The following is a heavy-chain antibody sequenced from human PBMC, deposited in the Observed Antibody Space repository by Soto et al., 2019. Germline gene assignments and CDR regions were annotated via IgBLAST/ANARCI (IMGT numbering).Heavy chain of an antibody. V-gene: IGHV4-4*02. J-gene: IGHJ4*02. CDR3: ARSITFDWLFFDN. CDR1: GGSISRSNW. CDR2: IYHSGST. Sequence: SETLSLTCAVSGGSISRSNWWSWVRQPPGKGLEWIGEIYHSGSTNYHPSLKSRVTISVDKSKNQFSLKLTSLTAADTAVYYCARSITFDWLFFDNCGQGTLVTVSS. D-gene: IGHD3-9*01.